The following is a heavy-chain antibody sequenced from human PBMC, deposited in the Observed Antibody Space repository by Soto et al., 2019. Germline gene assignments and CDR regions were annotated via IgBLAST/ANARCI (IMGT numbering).Heavy chain of an antibody. CDR3: ASRIHREKSHYVWGSYRDYYYYGMDV. J-gene: IGHJ6*02. D-gene: IGHD3-16*02. Sequence: ASVKVSCKASGYTFTSYAMHWVRQAPGQRLEWKGWINAGNGNTKYSQKFQGRVPITRDTSASTAYMELSSLRSEDTAVYYCASRIHREKSHYVWGSYRDYYYYGMDVWGQGTTVTVSS. CDR1: GYTFTSYA. V-gene: IGHV1-3*01. CDR2: INAGNGNT.